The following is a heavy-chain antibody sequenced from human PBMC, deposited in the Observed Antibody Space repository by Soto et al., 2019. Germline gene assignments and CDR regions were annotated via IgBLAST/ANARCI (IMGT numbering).Heavy chain of an antibody. V-gene: IGHV4-39*01. CDR2: ITHSGRT. J-gene: IGHJ5*02. CDR1: NGSISSAIYY. Sequence: QLQLQESGPGLVKPSETLSLTCTVSNGSISSAIYYWGWIRQPPGKGLEWIGSITHSGRTYYNPSLQGRVTIYVDTSKNQFSLKLSSVTAADTAVYFCAGRSSLASVQVYFGEISNYNWFDPWGQGTLVTVSS. CDR3: AGRSSLASVQVYFGEISNYNWFDP. D-gene: IGHD3-10*01.